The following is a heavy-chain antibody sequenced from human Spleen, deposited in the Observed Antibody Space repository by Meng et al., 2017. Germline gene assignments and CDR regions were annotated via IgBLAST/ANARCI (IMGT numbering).Heavy chain of an antibody. CDR3: ARGPTTMAHDFDY. J-gene: IGHJ4*02. V-gene: IGHV4-34*01. D-gene: IGHD4-11*01. Sequence: VAPQELGAVRLKPAETLCPTVSVFGRSFRDYCWSLIRQPPGKRLEWSGEINHRGSTNYNPSLESRATISVDTSQNNLSLKLSSVTAADSAVYYCARGPTTMAHDFDYWGQGTLVTVSS. CDR1: GRSFRDYC. CDR2: INHRGST.